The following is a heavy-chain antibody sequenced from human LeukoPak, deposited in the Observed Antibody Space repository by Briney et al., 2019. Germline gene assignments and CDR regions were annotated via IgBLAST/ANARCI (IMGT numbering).Heavy chain of an antibody. CDR2: ISSGSTYI. J-gene: IGHJ5*02. CDR3: ARDGSGNYNIRPVSPFDP. V-gene: IGHV3-21*01. Sequence: GGSLRLSCAASGFTFSTYNMNWVRQAPGKGLEWVSSISSGSTYIYYSDSVKGRFTISRDNAKNSLYLQMNNLRAEDTAVYYCARDGSGNYNIRPVSPFDPWGQGTLVTVSS. D-gene: IGHD3-10*01. CDR1: GFTFSTYN.